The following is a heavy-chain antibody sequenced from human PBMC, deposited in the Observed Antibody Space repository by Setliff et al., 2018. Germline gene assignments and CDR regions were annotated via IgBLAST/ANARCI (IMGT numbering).Heavy chain of an antibody. CDR3: ARDYGPNDY. CDR1: GGSISRSSYY. Sequence: PSETLSLTCTVSGGSISRSSYYWGWIRQPPGKGLEWIGSIYHTGTTYYNPSLKGRVTISVDTSKNQFSLRLSSVTAADTAVYFCARDYGPNDYWGQGSLVTVSS. J-gene: IGHJ4*02. CDR2: IYHTGTT. D-gene: IGHD3-16*01. V-gene: IGHV4-39*07.